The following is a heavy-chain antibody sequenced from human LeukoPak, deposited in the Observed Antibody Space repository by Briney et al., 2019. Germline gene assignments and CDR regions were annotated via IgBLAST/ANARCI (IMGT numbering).Heavy chain of an antibody. J-gene: IGHJ4*02. CDR2: FYYSGNT. CDR1: GDSINSSKYC. CDR3: ASGLAVGGVPDC. Sequence: SETLSLTCSVSGDSINSSKYCWGWVRQPPGKGLESIGGFYYSGNTYHTPSLKSRVTISVDTAKNQFSLKMTSVTAADTAVYYCASGLAVGGVPDCWGQGTLVIVSS. V-gene: IGHV4-39*01. D-gene: IGHD2-8*02.